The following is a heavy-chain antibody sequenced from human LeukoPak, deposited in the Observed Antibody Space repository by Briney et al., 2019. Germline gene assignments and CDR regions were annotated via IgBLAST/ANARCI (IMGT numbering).Heavy chain of an antibody. J-gene: IGHJ3*02. CDR2: IKQDESEK. Sequence: GGSLRLSCAAPGFTFSSYAMSWVRQAPGKGLEWVANIKQDESEKYYGDSVKGRFTVSRDNAKNSLYLQMNSLRAEDTAVYYCARDKEEMVRAPYAFGIWGQGTMVPVSS. CDR1: GFTFSSYA. D-gene: IGHD3-10*01. V-gene: IGHV3-7*01. CDR3: ARDKEEMVRAPYAFGI.